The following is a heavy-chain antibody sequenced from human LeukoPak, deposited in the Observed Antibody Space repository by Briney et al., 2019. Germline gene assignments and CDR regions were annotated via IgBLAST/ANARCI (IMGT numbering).Heavy chain of an antibody. J-gene: IGHJ4*02. CDR2: ISYDGSNK. V-gene: IGHV3-30*01. D-gene: IGHD5-18*01. CDR3: GRDLGDTAMVGY. Sequence: AGGSLRLSCAASGFTFSSYAMHWVRQAPGKGLEWVAVISYDGSNKYYADSVKGRFTISRDNSKNTLYLQMNSLRAEDTAVYYCGRDLGDTAMVGYWGQGTLVTVSS. CDR1: GFTFSSYA.